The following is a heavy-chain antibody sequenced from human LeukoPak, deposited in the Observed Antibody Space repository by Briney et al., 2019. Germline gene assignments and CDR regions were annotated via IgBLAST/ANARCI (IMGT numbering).Heavy chain of an antibody. J-gene: IGHJ4*02. D-gene: IGHD3-3*01. CDR3: ARDRPTGASRLFVVR. CDR2: MSSGGTYI. V-gene: IGHV3-21*01. CDR1: GFIFSTYS. Sequence: PGGSLRLSCAASGFIFSTYSMTWVRQAPGKGLEWVSSMSSGGTYIYYADSVRGRFTISRDNAKNSLSLVMKSLRAEDTAVYYCARDRPTGASRLFVVRWGQGTLVTVSS.